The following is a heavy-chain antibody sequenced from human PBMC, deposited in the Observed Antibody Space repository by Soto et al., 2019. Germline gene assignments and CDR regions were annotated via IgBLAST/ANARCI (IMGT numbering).Heavy chain of an antibody. CDR2: IYYSGST. CDR1: GGSISSGGYY. CDR3: ARGPGGGWFDY. D-gene: IGHD6-19*01. V-gene: IGHV4-31*03. Sequence: PSETLSLTCTVSGGSISSGGYYWSWIRQHPGKGLEWIGYIYYSGSTYYNPSLKSRVTTSVDTSKNQFSLKLSSVTAADTAVYYCARGPGGGWFDYWGQGTLVTVSS. J-gene: IGHJ4*02.